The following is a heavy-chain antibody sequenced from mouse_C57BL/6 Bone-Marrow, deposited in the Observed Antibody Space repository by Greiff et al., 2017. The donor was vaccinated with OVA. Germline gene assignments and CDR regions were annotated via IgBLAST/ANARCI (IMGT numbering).Heavy chain of an antibody. J-gene: IGHJ2*01. Sequence: EVHLVESGGGLVQPGGSMKLSCVASGFTFSNYWMNWVRQSPEKGLEWVAQIRLKSDNYATHYAESVKGRFTISRDDSKSSVYLQMNNVRAEDTGIYYCTGPYSGYWGQGTTLTVSS. CDR1: GFTFSNYW. CDR3: TGPYSGY. CDR2: IRLKSDNYAT. V-gene: IGHV6-3*01.